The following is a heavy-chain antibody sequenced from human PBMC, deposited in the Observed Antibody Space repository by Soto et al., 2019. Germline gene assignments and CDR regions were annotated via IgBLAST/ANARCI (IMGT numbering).Heavy chain of an antibody. CDR1: GYTLTEVS. CDR3: ATGVSRSLLDY. Sequence: GASVKVSCKISGYTLTEVSMHWVRQPPGKGLEWMGGLDPEDGETIYAQNFQGRVTMTEDTSTDTAYMELSSLRSEDTAVYYCATGVSRSLLDYWGQGTLVTVSS. J-gene: IGHJ4*02. CDR2: LDPEDGET. D-gene: IGHD6-13*01. V-gene: IGHV1-24*01.